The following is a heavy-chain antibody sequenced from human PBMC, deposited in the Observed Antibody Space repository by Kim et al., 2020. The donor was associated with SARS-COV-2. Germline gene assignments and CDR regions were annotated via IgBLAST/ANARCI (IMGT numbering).Heavy chain of an antibody. CDR3: ARYPTQRYSGSYTGFDY. CDR1: GGSISSGGYY. J-gene: IGHJ4*02. V-gene: IGHV4-31*03. Sequence: SETLSLTCTVSGGSISSGGYYWSWIRQHPGKGLEWIGYIYYSGSTYYNPSLKSRVTISVDTSKNQFSLKLSSVTAADTAVYYCARYPTQRYSGSYTGFDYWGQGTLVTVSS. D-gene: IGHD1-26*01. CDR2: IYYSGST.